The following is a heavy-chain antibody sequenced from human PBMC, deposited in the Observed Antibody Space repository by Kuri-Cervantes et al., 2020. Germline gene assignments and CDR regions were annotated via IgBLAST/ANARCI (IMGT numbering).Heavy chain of an antibody. D-gene: IGHD3-10*01. J-gene: IGHJ5*02. CDR1: GYTFTSYD. CDR2: MNPNSGNT. Sequence: ASVKVSCKASGYTFTSYDINWVRQATGQGLEWMGWMNPNSGNTGYAQKFQGRVTMTRNTSISTAYMELSSLRSEDTAVHYCARGGHYYGSGSYYNGGGWFDPWGQGTLVTVSS. V-gene: IGHV1-8*02. CDR3: ARGGHYYGSGSYYNGGGWFDP.